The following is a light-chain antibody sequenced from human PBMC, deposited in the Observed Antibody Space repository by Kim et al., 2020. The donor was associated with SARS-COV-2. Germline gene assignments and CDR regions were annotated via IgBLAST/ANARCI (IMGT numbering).Light chain of an antibody. CDR1: QEISNS. J-gene: IGKJ3*01. CDR2: ATS. CDR3: QKYNSAPFI. Sequence: ASVGARVTITCRASQEISNSLVWYHQKPGEVPKVLIYATSTMQSGVPFRCSGSGSGTDFTLTISSIQPEDVATYYCQKYNSAPFIFGAGTKVDIK. V-gene: IGKV1-27*01.